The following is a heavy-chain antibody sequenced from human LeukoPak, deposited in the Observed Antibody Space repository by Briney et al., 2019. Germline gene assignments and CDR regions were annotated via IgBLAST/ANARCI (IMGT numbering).Heavy chain of an antibody. CDR3: ARAPLMNVWAFDI. D-gene: IGHD3-16*01. CDR2: IYYSGST. Sequence: PSETLSLTCTVSGGSISSGDYYWSWIRQPPGKGLEWIGYIYYSGSTYYNPSLKSRVTISVDTSKNQFSLKLSSVTAADTAVYYCARAPLMNVWAFDIWGQGTMVTVSS. J-gene: IGHJ3*02. CDR1: GGSISSGDYY. V-gene: IGHV4-30-4*02.